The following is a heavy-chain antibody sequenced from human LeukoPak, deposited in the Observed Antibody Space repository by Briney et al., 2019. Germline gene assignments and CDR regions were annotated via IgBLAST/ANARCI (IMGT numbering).Heavy chain of an antibody. V-gene: IGHV3-9*01. J-gene: IGHJ4*02. CDR3: ASRSSVAGSGPG. D-gene: IGHD6-13*01. CDR1: GFTFDDYA. Sequence: GGSLRLSCAASGFTFDDYAMHWVRQAPGKGLEWVSGISWNSGSIGYADSVKGRFTISRDNAKNSVYLQMNSLRAEDTAVYYCASRSSVAGSGPGWGQGTLVTVSS. CDR2: ISWNSGSI.